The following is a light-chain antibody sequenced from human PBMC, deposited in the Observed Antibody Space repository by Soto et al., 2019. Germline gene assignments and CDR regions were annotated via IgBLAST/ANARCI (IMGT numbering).Light chain of an antibody. Sequence: IVLTQSPPTRFLSPGGGATLSCRASQSLSNFFLAWYQQKPGQAPRLLMYGTSIRAPGIPDRFSGSGSETDFTLTVYRREPEVFAVYYCHQYQSSPITFGQGTKVE. J-gene: IGKJ2*01. V-gene: IGKV3-20*01. CDR1: QSLSNFF. CDR2: GTS. CDR3: HQYQSSPIT.